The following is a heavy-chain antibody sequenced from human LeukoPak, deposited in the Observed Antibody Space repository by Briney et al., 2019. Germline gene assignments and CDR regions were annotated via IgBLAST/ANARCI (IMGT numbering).Heavy chain of an antibody. CDR2: INADGGAA. J-gene: IGHJ3*01. Sequence: GGALRVSSAASVVTFCNSWVHWGRQAPGGGLVWVSLINADGGAATYAHSVWGRITISRDHDRNTLSLQMNSLTIEDPAVYYCVVAVEPPDSDGFDVWGPGTIITVSS. V-gene: IGHV3-74*01. CDR3: VVAVEPPDSDGFDV. CDR1: VVTFCNSW. D-gene: IGHD1-14*01.